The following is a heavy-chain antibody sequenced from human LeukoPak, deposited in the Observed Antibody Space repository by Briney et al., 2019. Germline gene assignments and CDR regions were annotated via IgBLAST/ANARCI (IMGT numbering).Heavy chain of an antibody. J-gene: IGHJ3*02. D-gene: IGHD3-22*01. CDR1: GFTFSNYG. CDR3: AKRYYDSSDYYFGAFDI. CDR2: ISGSGVNT. V-gene: IGHV3-23*01. Sequence: GGSLRLSCAASGFTFSNYGMTWVRQAPGKGLEWVSAISGSGVNTYYADSVKGRFTISRDNSKNTLYLQMNSLRAEDTAVYYCAKRYYDSSDYYFGAFDIWGQGTMVTVSS.